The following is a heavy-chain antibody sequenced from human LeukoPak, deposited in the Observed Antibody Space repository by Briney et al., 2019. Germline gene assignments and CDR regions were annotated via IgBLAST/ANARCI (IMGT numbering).Heavy chain of an antibody. J-gene: IGHJ5*02. Sequence: GGSLRLSCAASGFIFTDYGMHWVRQAPGKGLEWLTFIRYDGSDKYYADSVKGRFTISRDNSKNTLYLQMNSLTSEDTAVYYCAKNWVASSWFNWFDPWGQGTLVTVSS. V-gene: IGHV3-30*02. CDR2: IRYDGSDK. D-gene: IGHD6-13*01. CDR1: GFIFTDYG. CDR3: AKNWVASSWFNWFDP.